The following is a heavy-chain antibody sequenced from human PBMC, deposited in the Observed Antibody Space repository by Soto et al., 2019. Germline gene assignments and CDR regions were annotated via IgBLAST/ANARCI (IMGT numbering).Heavy chain of an antibody. CDR2: IYYSGNT. CDR3: ARGGGGYNWDY. J-gene: IGHJ4*02. V-gene: IGHV4-59*01. Sequence: SETLFLNWTVSCGFHFWFFWGWIRQPPGKGLEFVGYIYYSGNTNYNPSLKSRITISVDTSKSQFSLNLSSVTAADTAVYYCARGGGGYNWDYWGRGTLVTVSS. CDR1: CGFHFWFF. D-gene: IGHD5-12*01.